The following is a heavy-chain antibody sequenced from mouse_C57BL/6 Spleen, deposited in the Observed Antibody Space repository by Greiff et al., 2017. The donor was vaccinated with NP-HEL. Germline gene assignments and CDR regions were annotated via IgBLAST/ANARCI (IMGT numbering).Heavy chain of an antibody. CDR3: ARGDIYYGGDY. Sequence: QVQLQQPGAELVRPGSSVKLSCKASGYTFTSYWMHWVKQRPIQGLEWIGNIDPSDSETHYNQKFKDKATLTVDKSSSTAYMQLSSLTSEDSAVYYCARGDIYYGGDYWGQGTSVTVSS. CDR2: IDPSDSET. J-gene: IGHJ4*01. V-gene: IGHV1-52*01. CDR1: GYTFTSYW. D-gene: IGHD2-1*01.